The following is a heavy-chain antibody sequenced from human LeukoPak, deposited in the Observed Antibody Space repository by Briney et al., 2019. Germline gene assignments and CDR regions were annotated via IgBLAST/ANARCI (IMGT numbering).Heavy chain of an antibody. CDR3: ARDFTR. Sequence: PSETLSLTCAVYGGSFSGYYWIWIRQPPGQGLEWIGEISHSGSINYNPSLKSRVIISVDTSKNQFSLKLSSVTAADTAVYYCARDFTRWGQGTLVTVSS. V-gene: IGHV4-34*01. J-gene: IGHJ4*02. CDR2: ISHSGSI. CDR1: GGSFSGYY. D-gene: IGHD3-3*01.